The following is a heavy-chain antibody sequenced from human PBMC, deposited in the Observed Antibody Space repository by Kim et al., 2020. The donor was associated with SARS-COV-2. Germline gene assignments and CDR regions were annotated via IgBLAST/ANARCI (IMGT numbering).Heavy chain of an antibody. D-gene: IGHD2-2*01. CDR2: ISSTGNTI. CDR3: ARGTSVPAAVGYYHYGMDV. V-gene: IGHV3-48*03. J-gene: IGHJ6*02. Sequence: GGSLRLSCVASGFTFSDFEINWVRQAPGKGLEWVSYISSTGNTIYYADSVKGRFTISRDNTRNSVFLQMNSLRGEDTALYFCARGTSVPAAVGYYHYGMDVWGQGTTVTVSS. CDR1: GFTFSDFE.